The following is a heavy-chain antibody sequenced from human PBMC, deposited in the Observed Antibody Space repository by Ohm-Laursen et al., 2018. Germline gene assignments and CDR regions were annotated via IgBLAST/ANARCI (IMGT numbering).Heavy chain of an antibody. CDR1: GFTFSSYG. CDR2: ISYDGSNK. Sequence: SLRLSCAASGFTFSSYGMHWVRQAPGKGLEWVAVISYDGSNKYYADSVKGRFTISRDNSKKKLYLQMNSLRVEDTAVYYCARGAYASWGQGTLVTVSS. CDR3: ARGAYAS. V-gene: IGHV3-30*03. J-gene: IGHJ5*02. D-gene: IGHD3-16*01.